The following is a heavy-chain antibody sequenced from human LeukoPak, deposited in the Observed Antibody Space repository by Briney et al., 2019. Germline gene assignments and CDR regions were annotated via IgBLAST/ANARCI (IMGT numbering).Heavy chain of an antibody. Sequence: GVSLRLSRAASGFTFSSYAMSWVRQAPGKGLEWVSAISGSGGSTYYADSVKGRFTISRDNSKNTLYLQMNSLRAEDTAVYYCARHSLGGFIGRYWGQGTLVTVSS. CDR3: ARHSLGGFIGRY. J-gene: IGHJ4*02. V-gene: IGHV3-23*01. CDR2: ISGSGGST. D-gene: IGHD3-16*02. CDR1: GFTFSSYA.